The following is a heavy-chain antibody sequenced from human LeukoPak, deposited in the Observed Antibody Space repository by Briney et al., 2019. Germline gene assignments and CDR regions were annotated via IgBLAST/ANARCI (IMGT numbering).Heavy chain of an antibody. V-gene: IGHV1-69*13. CDR2: IIPIFGTA. Sequence: SVKVSCKASGGTFSSYAISWVRQAPGQGLEWMGGIIPIFGTANYAQKFQGRVTITADESTSTAYMELSSLRSEDTAVYYCARDDYYGSGLFDYWGQGTLVTVSS. CDR1: GGTFSSYA. D-gene: IGHD3-10*01. CDR3: ARDDYYGSGLFDY. J-gene: IGHJ4*02.